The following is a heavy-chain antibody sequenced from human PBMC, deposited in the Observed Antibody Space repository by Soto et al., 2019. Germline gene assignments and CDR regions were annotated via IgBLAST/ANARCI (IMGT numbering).Heavy chain of an antibody. D-gene: IGHD5-18*01. CDR2: ISGSGGST. J-gene: IGHJ5*02. CDR3: AKDRQLWLSRWFDP. V-gene: IGHV3-23*01. Sequence: LRLSCSASGFTFSSYAMSWVRQAPGKGLEWVSAISGSGGSTYYADSVKGRFTISRDNSKNTLYLQMNSLRAEDTAVYYCAKDRQLWLSRWFDPWGQGTLVTVSS. CDR1: GFTFSSYA.